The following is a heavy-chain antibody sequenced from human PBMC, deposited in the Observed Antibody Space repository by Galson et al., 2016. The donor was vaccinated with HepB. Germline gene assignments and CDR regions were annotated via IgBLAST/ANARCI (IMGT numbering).Heavy chain of an antibody. D-gene: IGHD3-22*01. CDR2: VYWDDDE. J-gene: IGHJ4*02. V-gene: IGHV2-5*02. CDR3: AHTARYCYHTTGCAVFDY. Sequence: PALVKPTQTLTLTCTFSGFSLSTSGVGVGWIRQPPGKALQWLALVYWDDDERYSPSLKSRLTITKDTSKNQVVLTMTNMDPVDTATYYCAHTARYCYHTTGCAVFDYWGQGTLVTVSS. CDR1: GFSLSTSGVG.